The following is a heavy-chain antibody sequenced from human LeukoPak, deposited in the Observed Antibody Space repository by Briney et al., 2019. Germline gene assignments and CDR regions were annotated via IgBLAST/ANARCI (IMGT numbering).Heavy chain of an antibody. Sequence: ASVKVSCKASGGTFSSYASSWVRQAPGQGLEWMGGIIPIFGTANYAQKFQGRVTITADESTSTAYMELSSLRSEDTAVYYCARDVRLGELSLPYYFDYWGQGTLVTVSS. D-gene: IGHD3-16*02. CDR3: ARDVRLGELSLPYYFDY. J-gene: IGHJ4*02. CDR2: IIPIFGTA. V-gene: IGHV1-69*13. CDR1: GGTFSSYA.